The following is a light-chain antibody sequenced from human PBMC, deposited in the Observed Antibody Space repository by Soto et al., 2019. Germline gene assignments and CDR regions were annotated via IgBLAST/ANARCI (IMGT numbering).Light chain of an antibody. J-gene: IGLJ1*01. Sequence: QSALIQPASVSGSPGQSITISCTGTSVGASNYVSWYQHHPHRAPKLLIYEVSYRPSGVSNRFSGSKSGNTASLTISGLXAEDEADYYCSSYTSSNTLEVFGSGTKVTVL. CDR1: SVGASNY. V-gene: IGLV2-14*01. CDR3: SSYTSSNTLEV. CDR2: EVS.